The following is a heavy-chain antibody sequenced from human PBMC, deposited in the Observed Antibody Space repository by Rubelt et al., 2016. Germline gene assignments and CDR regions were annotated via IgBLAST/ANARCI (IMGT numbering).Heavy chain of an antibody. D-gene: IGHD3-22*01. CDR2: IYWNDDK. J-gene: IGHJ4*02. Sequence: QITLKESGPTLVKPTQTLTLTCTFSGFSLSTSGVGVGWIRQPPGKALEWLALIYWNDDKRYTPSLKRRLTITKDTSKNQVVLTMTNMDPVDTATYYCAHKAPYYYDSSGYYGQFDYWGQGTLVTVSS. CDR3: AHKAPYYYDSSGYYGQFDY. CDR1: GFSLSTSGVG. V-gene: IGHV2-5*01.